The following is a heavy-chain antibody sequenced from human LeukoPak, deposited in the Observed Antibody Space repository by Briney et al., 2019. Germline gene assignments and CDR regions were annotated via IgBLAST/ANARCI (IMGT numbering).Heavy chain of an antibody. CDR1: GGTFSSYA. Sequence: GASVKVSCKASGGTFSSYAISWVRQAPGQGLEWMGGIIPIFGTANYAQKFQGRVTITADKSTSTAYMELSSLRSEDTAVYYCARGDTAMVALDYWGQGTLVTVSS. J-gene: IGHJ4*02. D-gene: IGHD5-18*01. V-gene: IGHV1-69*06. CDR2: IIPIFGTA. CDR3: ARGDTAMVALDY.